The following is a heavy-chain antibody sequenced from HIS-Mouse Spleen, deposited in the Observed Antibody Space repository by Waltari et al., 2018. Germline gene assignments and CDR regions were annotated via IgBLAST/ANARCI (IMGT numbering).Heavy chain of an antibody. V-gene: IGHV4-39*07. J-gene: IGHJ2*01. CDR3: AREIPYSSSWYDWYFDL. CDR2: ISYSGST. D-gene: IGHD6-13*01. Sequence: QLQLQESGPGLVKPSETLSLTCTVPGGSISRSSYYWGWIRRPPGTGLEWIGSISYSGSTYYNPSLKSRVTISVDTSKNQFSLKLSSVTAADTAVYYCAREIPYSSSWYDWYFDLWGRGTLVTVSS. CDR1: GGSISRSSYY.